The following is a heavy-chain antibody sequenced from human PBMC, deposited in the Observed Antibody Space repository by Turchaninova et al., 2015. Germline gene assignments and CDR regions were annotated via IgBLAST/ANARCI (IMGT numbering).Heavy chain of an antibody. CDR3: ARSFYTVPEVESRADGHHARDY. CDR2: VPPVGKNP. V-gene: IGHV1-46*01. Sequence: GGAVRISCRTSDHIFINSIIHWVRQVPGQGIQWLGAVPPVGKNPVHSSTLRERLTLSRDWNAAYMSLIDLTPEDTAQYWCARSFYTVPEVESRADGHHARDYWGQGTTVTVSA. D-gene: IGHD3-16*02. J-gene: IGHJ4*02. CDR1: DHIFINSI.